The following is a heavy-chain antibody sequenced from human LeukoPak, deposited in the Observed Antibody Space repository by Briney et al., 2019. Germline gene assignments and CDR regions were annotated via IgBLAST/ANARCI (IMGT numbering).Heavy chain of an antibody. D-gene: IGHD2-2*01. CDR2: INPNSGGT. V-gene: IGHV1-2*02. Sequence: GASVKVSCKASGYTFTGYYMHWVRQAPGQGLEWMGWINPNSGGTNYAQKFQGRVTMTRDTSISTAYMELSRLRSDDTAVYYCARGRDIVVVPAPIPGFDPWGQGTLVTVSS. J-gene: IGHJ5*02. CDR1: GYTFTGYY. CDR3: ARGRDIVVVPAPIPGFDP.